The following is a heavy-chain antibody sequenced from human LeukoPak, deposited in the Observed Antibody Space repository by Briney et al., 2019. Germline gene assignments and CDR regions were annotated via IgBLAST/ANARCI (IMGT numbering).Heavy chain of an antibody. D-gene: IGHD3-10*01. Sequence: GRSLRLSCAASGFTFDDYAMHWVRQAPGKGLEWVSGISWNSGSIGYADSVKGRFTISRDNAKNSLYLQMNSLRAEDTALYYCAKSLSQYYYGSGSPFDYWGQGTLVTVSS. J-gene: IGHJ4*02. CDR1: GFTFDDYA. V-gene: IGHV3-9*01. CDR3: AKSLSQYYYGSGSPFDY. CDR2: ISWNSGSI.